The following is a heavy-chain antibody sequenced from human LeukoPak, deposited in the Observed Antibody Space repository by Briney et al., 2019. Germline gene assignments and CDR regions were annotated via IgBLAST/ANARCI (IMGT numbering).Heavy chain of an antibody. V-gene: IGHV3-48*01. CDR1: GFTFSSYN. CDR3: ARDRYCTGTTCYTADY. D-gene: IGHD2-2*02. J-gene: IGHJ4*02. CDR2: ITSSSSTI. Sequence: QPGGSLRLSCTASGFTFSSYNMNWVRQAPGRGLEWISYITSSSSTIYYADSVNGRFIISRDNAKNSLYLQMNSLRAEDTAVYYCARDRYCTGTTCYTADYWGQGTLVTVSS.